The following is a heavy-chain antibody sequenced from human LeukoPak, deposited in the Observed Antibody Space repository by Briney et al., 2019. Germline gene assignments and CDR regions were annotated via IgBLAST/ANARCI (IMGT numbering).Heavy chain of an antibody. CDR2: ISGSGGST. CDR1: GFSFSAFA. Sequence: GGSLRLSCEASGFSFSAFAMHWVRQAPGKGLEWVSAISGSGGSTYYADSVKGRFTISRDNSKNTLYLQMNSLRAEDTAVYYCAKDPGGSYYAPWGQGTLVTVSS. D-gene: IGHD1-26*01. J-gene: IGHJ5*02. CDR3: AKDPGGSYYAP. V-gene: IGHV3-23*01.